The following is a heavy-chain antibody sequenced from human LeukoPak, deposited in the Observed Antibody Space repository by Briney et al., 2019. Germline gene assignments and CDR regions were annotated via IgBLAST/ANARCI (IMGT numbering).Heavy chain of an antibody. D-gene: IGHD6-13*01. V-gene: IGHV3-21*01. Sequence: GGSLRLSCAASGFTFSSYSFNWVRQVPGKGLEWVSSITTTFYTYYTDSVKGRFTISRDNAKNSLYLQMISLRAEDTAVYYCARVRANWYGDYWGQGTLVTVSS. J-gene: IGHJ4*02. CDR2: ITTTFYT. CDR1: GFTFSSYS. CDR3: ARVRANWYGDY.